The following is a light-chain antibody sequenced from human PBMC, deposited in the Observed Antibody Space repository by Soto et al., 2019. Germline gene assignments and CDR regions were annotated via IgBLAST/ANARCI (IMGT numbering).Light chain of an antibody. V-gene: IGKV1-27*01. CDR2: AAS. CDR1: LPISNY. CDR3: QQYDSYSPLT. J-gene: IGKJ4*01. Sequence: NHITHSPSTLSSSVGDRVTITCGASLPISNYLAWYQQKPGKIPNLLIYAASTLQAGVPSRFSGSGSGTDFTLTIRSLQPDDFATYYCQQYDSYSPLTFGGGTKVDI.